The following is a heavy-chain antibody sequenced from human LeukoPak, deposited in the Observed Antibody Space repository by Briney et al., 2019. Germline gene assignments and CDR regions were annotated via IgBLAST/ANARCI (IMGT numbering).Heavy chain of an antibody. J-gene: IGHJ4*02. D-gene: IGHD6-19*01. CDR3: ARFRGSGWPNFDY. CDR1: GYTFTSYY. Sequence: ASVKASCKASGYTFTSYYMHWVRQAPEQGLEWMGIINPSDGSTTYAQKFQGRATMTRDMSTSTVYMELSSLRSEDTAVYYCARFRGSGWPNFDYWGQGTLVTVSS. V-gene: IGHV1-46*01. CDR2: INPSDGST.